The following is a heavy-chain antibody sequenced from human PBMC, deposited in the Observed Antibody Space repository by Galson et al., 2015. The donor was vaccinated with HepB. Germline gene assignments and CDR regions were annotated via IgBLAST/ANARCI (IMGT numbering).Heavy chain of an antibody. Sequence: CAISGDSVSSNSAAWNWIRQSPSRGLEWLGRTYYRSKWYNDYAVSVKSRITINPDTSKNQFSLQLNSVTPEDTAVYYCARDLQTKWELLFDAFDIWGQGTMVIVSS. V-gene: IGHV6-1*01. CDR3: ARDLQTKWELLFDAFDI. CDR1: GDSVSSNSAA. CDR2: TYYRSKWYN. D-gene: IGHD1-26*01. J-gene: IGHJ3*02.